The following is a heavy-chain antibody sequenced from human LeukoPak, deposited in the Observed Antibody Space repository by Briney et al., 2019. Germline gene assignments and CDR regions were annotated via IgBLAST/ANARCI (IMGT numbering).Heavy chain of an antibody. CDR1: GFTVSDYY. D-gene: IGHD3-22*01. Sequence: GGSLRLSCAVSGFTVSDYYMSWVRQAPGKGLEWVSVIYSGGKAYYADSVKGRFTISRDDSKNTLHLQMNSLRAEDTAVYYCARINYYDGSGFYRDYWGQGTLVTVSS. CDR2: IYSGGKA. V-gene: IGHV3-53*01. CDR3: ARINYYDGSGFYRDY. J-gene: IGHJ4*02.